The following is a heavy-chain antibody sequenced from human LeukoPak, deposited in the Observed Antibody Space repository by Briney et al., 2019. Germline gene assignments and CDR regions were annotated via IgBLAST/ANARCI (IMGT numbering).Heavy chain of an antibody. Sequence: ASVKVSCKASGYTFTAYYIHWVRQAPGQGLEWMGWINPNSGGTNYAQKFQGRVTMTRDTSISTAYMELSRLRSDDTAVYYCAGARRSGWYGDYWGQGTLVTVSS. CDR2: INPNSGGT. J-gene: IGHJ4*02. CDR1: GYTFTAYY. V-gene: IGHV1-2*02. D-gene: IGHD6-19*01. CDR3: AGARRSGWYGDY.